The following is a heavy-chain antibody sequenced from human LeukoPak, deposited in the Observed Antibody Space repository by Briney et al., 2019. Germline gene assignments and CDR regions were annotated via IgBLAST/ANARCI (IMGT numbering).Heavy chain of an antibody. CDR3: ARDTLDYGDYSTGI. J-gene: IGHJ4*02. D-gene: IGHD4-17*01. Sequence: SETLSLTCTVSGGSISSSSYYWGWIRQPPGKGPEWIGSIYYNGSTYYNPSLKSRVTISVDTSKNQFSLKLSSVTAADTAVYYCARDTLDYGDYSTGIWGQGTLVTVSS. V-gene: IGHV4-39*07. CDR1: GGSISSSSYY. CDR2: IYYNGST.